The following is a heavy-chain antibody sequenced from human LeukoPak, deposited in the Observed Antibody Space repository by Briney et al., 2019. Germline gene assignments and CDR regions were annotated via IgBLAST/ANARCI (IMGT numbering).Heavy chain of an antibody. CDR2: IYGGGNT. Sequence: GGSLRLSCAASGFTVSGSYMNWVRQAPGKGLEWVSLIYGGGNTYYADSVKGRFTISRDNSKNTLYLQMNSLRAEDTAVYYCAKGDFWSGYYTGTEKFDYWGQGTLVTVSS. D-gene: IGHD3-3*01. V-gene: IGHV3-53*01. J-gene: IGHJ4*02. CDR3: AKGDFWSGYYTGTEKFDY. CDR1: GFTVSGSY.